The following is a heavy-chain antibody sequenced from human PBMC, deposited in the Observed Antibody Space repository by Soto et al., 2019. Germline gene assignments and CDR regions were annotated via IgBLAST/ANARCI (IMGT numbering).Heavy chain of an antibody. CDR2: IYHSGST. CDR3: ARREIQGPIDY. Sequence: SETLSLTCAVSGCSISSGGYSWSWIRQPPGKSMEWIGYIYHSGSTYYNPSLKSRVTISVDRSKNQFSLKLSSVTAVDTAVYYCARREIQGPIDYWGQGTLVTVSS. J-gene: IGHJ4*02. CDR1: GCSISSGGYS. V-gene: IGHV4-30-2*01. D-gene: IGHD1-26*01.